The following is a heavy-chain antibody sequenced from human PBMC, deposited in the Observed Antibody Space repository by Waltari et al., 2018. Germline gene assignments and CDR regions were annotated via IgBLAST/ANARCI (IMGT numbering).Heavy chain of an antibody. D-gene: IGHD7-27*01. CDR3: ARDTPGDGIDY. V-gene: IGHV3-74*01. CDR1: GFRFSDYW. J-gene: IGHJ4*02. Sequence: EVQLEESGGGLAQPGGSLRLSCVASGFRFSDYWMHWVRQVPEKGLLWVSHVNSDGSHTTYADSVKGRFTVSRDNAKNTLYLQMNSLRAEDTAVYFCARDTPGDGIDYWGQGTLVTVSS. CDR2: VNSDGSHT.